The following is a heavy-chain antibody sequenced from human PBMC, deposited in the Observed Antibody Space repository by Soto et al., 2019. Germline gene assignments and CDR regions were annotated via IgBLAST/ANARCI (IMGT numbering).Heavy chain of an antibody. J-gene: IGHJ4*02. CDR3: AGDPSPHGSGSYQLDY. D-gene: IGHD3-10*01. V-gene: IGHV1-18*01. CDR2: ISAYNGNT. CDR1: GYTFTSYG. Sequence: QVQLVQSGAEVKKPGASVKVSCKASGYTFTSYGISWVRQAPGQGLEWMGWISAYNGNTNYAQKLQGRGTMTTDTSTSPAYMELGGPRSDDTAGYYCAGDPSPHGSGSYQLDYLGQGTLVTVSP.